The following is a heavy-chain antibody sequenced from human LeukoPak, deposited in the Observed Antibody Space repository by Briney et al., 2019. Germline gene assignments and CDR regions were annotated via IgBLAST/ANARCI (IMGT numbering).Heavy chain of an antibody. V-gene: IGHV3-30*18. Sequence: GGALRLSCAASGFTLSSYAMSWVRQAPGQGLGGGAVISYDGSKKYYADSVKGRFTISRDNSKNTLYLQMNSLRAEDTAVYYCAKDLSGYDFWSGYATPYYYYGMDVWGQGTTVTVSS. J-gene: IGHJ6*02. CDR3: AKDLSGYDFWSGYATPYYYYGMDV. CDR2: ISYDGSKK. CDR1: GFTLSSYA. D-gene: IGHD3-3*01.